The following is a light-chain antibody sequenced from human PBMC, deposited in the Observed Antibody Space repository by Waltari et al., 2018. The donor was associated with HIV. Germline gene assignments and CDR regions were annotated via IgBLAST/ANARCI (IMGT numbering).Light chain of an antibody. CDR1: NIGTKT. Sequence: SYVLTRPPSVSVARGQTAKITCAGHNIGTKTVDWYQQQPGQAPVLVVYDDIDRPSGIPERFSGSNSGNTATLTISRVEAGDEADYYCQVCDSSSDHWVFGGGTKLTVL. J-gene: IGLJ3*02. CDR2: DDI. CDR3: QVCDSSSDHWV. V-gene: IGLV3-21*02.